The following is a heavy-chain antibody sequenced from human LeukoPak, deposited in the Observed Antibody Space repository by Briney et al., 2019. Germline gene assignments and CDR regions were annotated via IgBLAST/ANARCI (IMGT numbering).Heavy chain of an antibody. J-gene: IGHJ5*02. Sequence: ASVKVSCKASGYIFAAHYLHWVRQAPGQGLEWMGWIKPNSGSTDYAQKFQGRVIMTRDLSISTSYMELSSLRSDDTAVYYCARNFHEGRRYGSRGYRNDEPFAPWGQGTLVTVSS. CDR2: IKPNSGST. CDR3: ARNFHEGRRYGSRGYRNDEPFAP. D-gene: IGHD3-22*01. CDR1: GYIFAAHY. V-gene: IGHV1-2*02.